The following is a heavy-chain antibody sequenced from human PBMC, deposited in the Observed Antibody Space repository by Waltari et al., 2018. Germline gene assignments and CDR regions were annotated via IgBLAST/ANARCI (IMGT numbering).Heavy chain of an antibody. CDR3: ARDGNRAAAPPGDY. CDR1: GYTFTSYT. V-gene: IGHV1-3*01. D-gene: IGHD6-13*01. Sequence: QVQLVQSGAEVKKPGASVKVSCKASGYTFTSYTMHWVRQAPGQRLEWMGWINAGNGNTKYSQKFQGRVTITRDTSASTADMELSSLRSEDTAVYYCARDGNRAAAPPGDYWGQGTLVTVSS. J-gene: IGHJ4*02. CDR2: INAGNGNT.